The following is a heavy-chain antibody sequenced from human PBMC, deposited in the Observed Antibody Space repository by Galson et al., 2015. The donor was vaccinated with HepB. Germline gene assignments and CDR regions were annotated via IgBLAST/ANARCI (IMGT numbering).Heavy chain of an antibody. CDR3: TTTTAVTHFDY. D-gene: IGHD4-17*01. J-gene: IGHJ4*02. V-gene: IGHV3-23*01. CDR1: GFTFGSYA. Sequence: SLRLSCAASGFTFGSYAMSWVRQAPGKGLEWVSLTTDSGIATFYADSVKGRFTISRDNSKSTLYLQVNSLRAEDTAVYYCTTTTAVTHFDYWGQGTLVTVSS. CDR2: TTDSGIAT.